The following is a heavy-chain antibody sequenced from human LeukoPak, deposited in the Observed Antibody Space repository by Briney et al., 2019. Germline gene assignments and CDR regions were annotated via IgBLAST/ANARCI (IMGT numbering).Heavy chain of an antibody. CDR1: GFTFSDYS. Sequence: GGSLRLSCPASGFTFSDYSMSWVRQAPGKGLEWVSSISSSSDYIYYADSVKGRFTISRDNAKNSLFLQMNSLRVEDSAVYYCARDSGSSWREGLNYWGQGTLVTVSS. D-gene: IGHD6-13*01. CDR2: ISSSSDYI. CDR3: ARDSGSSWREGLNY. V-gene: IGHV3-21*01. J-gene: IGHJ4*02.